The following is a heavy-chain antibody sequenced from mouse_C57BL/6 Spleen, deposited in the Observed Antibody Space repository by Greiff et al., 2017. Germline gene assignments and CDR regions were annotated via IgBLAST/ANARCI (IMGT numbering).Heavy chain of an antibody. V-gene: IGHV2-2*01. Sequence: QVQLQQSGPGLVQPSQSLSITCTVSGFSLTSYGVHWVRQSPGKGLEWLGVIWSGGSTDYNAAFISRLSISKDNSKSQVFFKMNSLQADDTAIYYCARKGDGSSYVYYAMDYWGQGTSVTVSS. CDR1: GFSLTSYG. D-gene: IGHD1-1*01. CDR3: ARKGDGSSYVYYAMDY. J-gene: IGHJ4*01. CDR2: IWSGGST.